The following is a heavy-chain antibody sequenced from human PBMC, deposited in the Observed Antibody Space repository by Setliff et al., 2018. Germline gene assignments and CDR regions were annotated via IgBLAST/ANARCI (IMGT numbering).Heavy chain of an antibody. CDR3: ARLPNYVWGSPVDY. Sequence: SETLSLTCAVSGGSISSSNWWSWVRQPPGKGLEWIGEIFYSGRTFYNPSLKSRVTISVDTSKNQFSLTLSSVTAADTAVYYCARLPNYVWGSPVDYWGQGTLVTVSS. CDR2: IFYSGRT. D-gene: IGHD3-16*01. J-gene: IGHJ4*02. CDR1: GGSISSSNW. V-gene: IGHV4-4*02.